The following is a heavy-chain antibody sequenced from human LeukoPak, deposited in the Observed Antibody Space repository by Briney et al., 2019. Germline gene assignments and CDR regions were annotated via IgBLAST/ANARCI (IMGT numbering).Heavy chain of an antibody. J-gene: IGHJ4*02. CDR2: INPNSGDT. V-gene: IGHV1-2*02. D-gene: IGHD1-7*01. Sequence: ASVKVSCKASGYTFTGYFMNWVRQAPGQGREWMGRINPNSGDTSYAQKFQGRVTMTRDTSITTAYMDLSSLTSDDTAMYYCARWGELTGVGNWGQGTLVTVSS. CDR1: GYTFTGYF. CDR3: ARWGELTGVGN.